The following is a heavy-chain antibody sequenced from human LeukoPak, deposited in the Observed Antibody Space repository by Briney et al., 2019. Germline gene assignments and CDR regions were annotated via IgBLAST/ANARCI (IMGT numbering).Heavy chain of an antibody. J-gene: IGHJ3*02. CDR2: TYYRSKWYN. CDR3: ARGRGIGSYYENDAFDI. D-gene: IGHD1-26*01. V-gene: IGHV6-1*01. CDR1: GDSVSSNSAA. Sequence: SQTLSLTCAISGDSVSSNSAAWNWIRQSPSRGLEWLGRTYYRSKWYNDYAVSVKSRITINPDTSKNQFSLQLNSVTPEDTAVYYCARGRGIGSYYENDAFDIWGQGTMVTVSS.